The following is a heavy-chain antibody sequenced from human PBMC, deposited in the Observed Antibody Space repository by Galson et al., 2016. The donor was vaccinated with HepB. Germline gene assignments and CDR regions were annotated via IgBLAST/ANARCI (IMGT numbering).Heavy chain of an antibody. CDR2: IYSGGST. Sequence: SLRLSCAVSGFTVSNNYMSWVRQAPGKGLEWVSLIYSGGSTYYADSVKGRFTISRDNSKNTLYLQMNSLRAEDTAVYYCARLYFGSGGAVDYWGQVTLVTVSS. J-gene: IGHJ4*02. V-gene: IGHV3-53*01. D-gene: IGHD3-10*01. CDR3: ARLYFGSGGAVDY. CDR1: GFTVSNNY.